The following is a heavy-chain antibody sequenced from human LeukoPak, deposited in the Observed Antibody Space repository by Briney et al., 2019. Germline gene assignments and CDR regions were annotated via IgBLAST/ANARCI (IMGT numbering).Heavy chain of an antibody. V-gene: IGHV4-4*07. D-gene: IGHD3-16*01. CDR2: IYTSGST. Sequence: SETLSPTCTVSGGSISIYYWSWIRQPAGKGLEWIGRIYTSGSTNYNPSLKSRVTMSVDTSKNQFSLKLSSVTAADTAVYYCARMGFAGVTGYYFDYWGQGTLVTVSS. J-gene: IGHJ4*02. CDR1: GGSISIYY. CDR3: ARMGFAGVTGYYFDY.